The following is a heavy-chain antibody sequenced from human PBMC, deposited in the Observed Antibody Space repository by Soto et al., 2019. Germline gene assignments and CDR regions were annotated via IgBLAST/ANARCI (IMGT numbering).Heavy chain of an antibody. Sequence: GGSLRLSCAASGFTFSSYGMHWVRQAPGKGLEWVAVIWYDGSNKYYADSVKGRFTISRDNSKNTLYLQMNSLRAEDTSVYYCARAHYGDIAVAGMGPEVTYYFDYWGQGTLVTVSS. J-gene: IGHJ4*02. D-gene: IGHD6-19*01. CDR3: ARAHYGDIAVAGMGPEVTYYFDY. V-gene: IGHV3-33*01. CDR2: IWYDGSNK. CDR1: GFTFSSYG.